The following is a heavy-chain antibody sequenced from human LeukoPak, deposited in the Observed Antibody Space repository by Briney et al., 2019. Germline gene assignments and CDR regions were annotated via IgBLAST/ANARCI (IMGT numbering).Heavy chain of an antibody. Sequence: ASVTVSFKASGYTFTNYYMHWVRQAPGQGLEWMGMINPSGVSTRYAQQFQVRVTITRHTSTSTVYMALSSLSSEDTAVYYCARAGRSDYYDSSGYPSFYFDYWGQGTLVTVSS. V-gene: IGHV1-46*01. CDR1: GYTFTNYY. J-gene: IGHJ4*02. CDR3: ARAGRSDYYDSSGYPSFYFDY. CDR2: INPSGVST. D-gene: IGHD3-22*01.